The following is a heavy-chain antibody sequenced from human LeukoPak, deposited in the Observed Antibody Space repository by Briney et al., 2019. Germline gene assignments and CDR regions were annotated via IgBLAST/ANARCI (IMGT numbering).Heavy chain of an antibody. V-gene: IGHV3-48*03. D-gene: IGHD5-12*01. J-gene: IGHJ4*02. CDR3: ATRVPYTGYNS. CDR1: GVTLSDYE. Sequence: GGALRLSCTVCGVTLSDYELNWVRQAPGKGAEGVSYMCRRADSIDHPASVTGRFTMSRNIARKSVYLQMTSLRVEDTAVYYCATRVPYTGYNSWGQGTLVTVSS. CDR2: MCRRADSI.